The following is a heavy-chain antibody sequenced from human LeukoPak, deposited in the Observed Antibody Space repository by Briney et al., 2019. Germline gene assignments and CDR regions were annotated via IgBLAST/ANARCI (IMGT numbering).Heavy chain of an antibody. D-gene: IGHD6-13*01. J-gene: IGHJ3*02. V-gene: IGHV1-46*01. CDR2: INPSGGST. Sequence: GASVKVSCKASGYTFTRYYMHWVRQALGQGLEWMGIINPSGGSTSYAQKFQGRVTMTTDTSTSTVYMELTSLRSEDTAVYYCASSLRTGYSSQGAFDIWGQGTMVSVSS. CDR1: GYTFTRYY. CDR3: ASSLRTGYSSQGAFDI.